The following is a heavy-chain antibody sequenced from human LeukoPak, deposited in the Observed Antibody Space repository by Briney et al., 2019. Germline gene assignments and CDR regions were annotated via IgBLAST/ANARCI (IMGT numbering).Heavy chain of an antibody. V-gene: IGHV1-69*13. CDR1: GGTFSSYA. CDR3: ARGLGYCSGGGCYGRYFDY. CDR2: IIPFFGTV. J-gene: IGHJ4*02. Sequence: ASVKVSCKASGGTFSSYAISWVRQAPGRGLEWMGGIIPFFGTVTYVKKLQGRVTITADESTSTAYMEMSSLRSEDTAVYYCARGLGYCSGGGCYGRYFDYWGQGTLVTVSS. D-gene: IGHD2-15*01.